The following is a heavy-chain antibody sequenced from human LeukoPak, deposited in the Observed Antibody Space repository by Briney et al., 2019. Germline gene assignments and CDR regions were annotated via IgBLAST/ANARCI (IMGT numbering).Heavy chain of an antibody. CDR1: GGTFNNYI. J-gene: IGHJ4*02. Sequence: GSSVKVSCKTSGGTFNNYIISWVRQAPGQGLEWVGTIILILDIANYAQKFQGRVAITADTSTSTAYMKLSDLGSEDTAVYFCAREPEGLTTESHWGQGTLVTVSS. CDR2: IILILDIA. V-gene: IGHV1-69*04. CDR3: AREPEGLTTESH. D-gene: IGHD1-14*01.